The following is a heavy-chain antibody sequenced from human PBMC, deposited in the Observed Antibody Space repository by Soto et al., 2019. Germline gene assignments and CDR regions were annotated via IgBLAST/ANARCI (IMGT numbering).Heavy chain of an antibody. J-gene: IGHJ4*02. CDR2: MNPNSGNT. D-gene: IGHD1-26*01. Sequence: QVQLVQSGAEVKKPGASVKVSCKASGYTFTSYDINWVRQATGQGLEWMGWMNPNSGNTGYAQKFQGRVTMTRNTCISTAYMELVSLRSEERTSTYCARSLEGDTTTVDYWVQGTLVTVSS. CDR1: GYTFTSYD. CDR3: ARSLEGDTTTVDY. V-gene: IGHV1-8*01.